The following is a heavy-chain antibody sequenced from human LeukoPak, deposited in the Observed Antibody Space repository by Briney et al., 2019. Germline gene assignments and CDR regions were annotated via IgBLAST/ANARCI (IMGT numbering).Heavy chain of an antibody. V-gene: IGHV3-43D*03. CDR1: GFTFDDYA. Sequence: GGSLRLSCAASGFTFDDYAMHWVRQAPGKGLEWVSLISWDGGSTYYADSVKGQFTISRDNSKNSLYLQMNSLRAEDTALYYCAKGVPDPTPDYGDYYYGMDVWGQGTTVTVSS. CDR3: AKGVPDPTPDYGDYYYGMDV. CDR2: ISWDGGST. J-gene: IGHJ6*02. D-gene: IGHD4-17*01.